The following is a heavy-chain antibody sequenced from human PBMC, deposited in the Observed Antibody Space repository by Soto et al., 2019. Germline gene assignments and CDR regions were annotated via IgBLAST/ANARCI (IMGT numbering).Heavy chain of an antibody. Sequence: GKGLEWISGIGGNGGDTYYADSVKGRFTISRDNSKSTLYLQMSSLRVEDAAIYYCAKEISSSYLVGYHYGMDVWGQGTTVTVAS. D-gene: IGHD6-6*01. CDR2: IGGNGGDT. J-gene: IGHJ6*02. V-gene: IGHV3-23*01. CDR3: AKEISSSYLVGYHYGMDV.